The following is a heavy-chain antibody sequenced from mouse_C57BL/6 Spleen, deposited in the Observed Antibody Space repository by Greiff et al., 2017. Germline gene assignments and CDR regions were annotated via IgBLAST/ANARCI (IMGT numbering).Heavy chain of an antibody. V-gene: IGHV1-53*01. CDR1: GYTFTSYW. CDR3: ARGDGYFAWFAY. J-gene: IGHJ3*01. D-gene: IGHD2-3*01. Sequence: QVQLKQPGTELVKPGASVKLSCKASGYTFTSYWMHWVKQRPGQGLEWIGNINPSNGGTNYNEKFKSKATLTVDKSSSTAYMQLSSLTSEASAVYYCARGDGYFAWFAYWGQGTLVTVSA. CDR2: INPSNGGT.